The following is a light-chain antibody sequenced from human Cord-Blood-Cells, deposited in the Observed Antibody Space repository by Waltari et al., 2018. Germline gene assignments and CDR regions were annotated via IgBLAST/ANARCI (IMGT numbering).Light chain of an antibody. V-gene: IGKV1-39*01. CDR2: AAS. CDR1: QSISGY. J-gene: IGKJ4*01. CDR3: QQSYSTPLT. Sequence: DIQMTQSPSSLSASVGDRVTLTCRASQSISGYLNWYQQKPGKAPKLLIYAASSLQSGVPSRFSGSGSVTDFTLTISSLQPEDFATYYCQQSYSTPLTFGGGTKVEIK.